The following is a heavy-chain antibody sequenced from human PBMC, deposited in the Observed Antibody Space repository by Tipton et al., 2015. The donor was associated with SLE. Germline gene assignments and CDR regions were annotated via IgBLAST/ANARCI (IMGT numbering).Heavy chain of an antibody. J-gene: IGHJ4*02. Sequence: TLSLTCTVSGGSVSSGTHYWGWIRQAPGKGLEWIGSVYYDGNTFYNPSLKSRISVSVATSTSQISLRLSSGTAADTAVYYCARRLVGALYYFDYWGQGTLVTVSS. V-gene: IGHV4-39*01. CDR1: GGSVSSGTHY. D-gene: IGHD1-26*01. CDR2: VYYDGNT. CDR3: ARRLVGALYYFDY.